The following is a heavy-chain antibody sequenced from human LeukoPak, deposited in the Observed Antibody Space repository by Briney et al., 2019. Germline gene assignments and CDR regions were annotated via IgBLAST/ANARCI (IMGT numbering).Heavy chain of an antibody. D-gene: IGHD2/OR15-2a*01. Sequence: SETLSLTCTVSGGSISSFYCTWIRQLPGKGLEWIGNIYYGGSTSYNPSLKRRVTISVDTSKNQFSLKLSSVTAADTAVYYCARHVRNLDVGGQGTTVTVSS. CDR2: IYYGGST. J-gene: IGHJ6*02. CDR1: GGSISSFY. V-gene: IGHV4-59*08. CDR3: ARHVRNLDV.